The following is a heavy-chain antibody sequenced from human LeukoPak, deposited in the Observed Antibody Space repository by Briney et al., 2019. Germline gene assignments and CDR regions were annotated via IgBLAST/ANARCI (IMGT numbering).Heavy chain of an antibody. CDR3: ARAVQVTTGGLFDY. J-gene: IGHJ4*02. CDR1: GDTFTNYA. V-gene: IGHV1-69*06. D-gene: IGHD4-17*01. Sequence: SVKVSCKASGDTFTNYAISWVRQAPGQGLEWVGGIIPIFTTANYAQKFQGRVTITADKSTNTAYMELSSLRSDDTAVYYCARAVQVTTGGLFDYWGQGTLVTVSS. CDR2: IIPIFTTA.